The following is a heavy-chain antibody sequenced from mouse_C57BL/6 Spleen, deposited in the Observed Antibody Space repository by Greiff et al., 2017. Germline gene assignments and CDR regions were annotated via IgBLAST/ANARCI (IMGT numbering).Heavy chain of an antibody. Sequence: EVKLVESGGGLVKPGGSLKLSCAASGFTFSSYAMSWVRQTPEKRLEWVATISDGGSYTYYPDNVKGRFTISRDNAKNNLYLQMSHLKSEDTAMYYCARDRTGSFDYWGQGTTLTVSS. CDR2: ISDGGSYT. D-gene: IGHD4-1*01. CDR3: ARDRTGSFDY. V-gene: IGHV5-4*01. J-gene: IGHJ2*01. CDR1: GFTFSSYA.